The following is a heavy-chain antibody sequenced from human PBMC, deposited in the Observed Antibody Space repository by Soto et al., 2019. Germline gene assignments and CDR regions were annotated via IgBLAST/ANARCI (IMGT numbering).Heavy chain of an antibody. V-gene: IGHV4-30-4*01. D-gene: IGHD2-2*01. CDR1: GASISGGDYY. Sequence: QVQLQESGPGLVKPSQTLSLTCTVSGASISGGDYYWTWIRQPPGKGLEWIGSIYYTGNTYSNPSIESRLSISVDPSNNQFALRLTSVTAPDSAIYYCARATDGSSTYYLDYRGQGTLVTVSS. J-gene: IGHJ4*02. CDR3: ARATDGSSTYYLDY. CDR2: IYYTGNT.